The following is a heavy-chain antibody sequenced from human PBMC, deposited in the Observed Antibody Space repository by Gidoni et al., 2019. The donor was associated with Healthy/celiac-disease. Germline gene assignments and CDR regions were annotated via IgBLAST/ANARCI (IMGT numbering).Heavy chain of an antibody. V-gene: IGHV1-69*01. CDR1: GGTFSSYA. CDR2: IIPIFGTA. Sequence: QVQLVQSGAEVKKPGSSVKVSCKASGGTFSSYAISWVLTAPGQGLECLGGIIPIFGTANYAQKFQGRVTITADESTSTAYMELSSLRSEDTAVYYCARSALTGGNDAFDIWGQGTMVTVSS. CDR3: ARSALTGGNDAFDI. J-gene: IGHJ3*02. D-gene: IGHD7-27*01.